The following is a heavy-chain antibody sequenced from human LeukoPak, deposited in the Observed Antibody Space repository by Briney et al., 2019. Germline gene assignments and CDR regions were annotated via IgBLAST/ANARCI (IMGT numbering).Heavy chain of an antibody. D-gene: IGHD2-2*02. Sequence: PSETLSLTCTVSGGSISSYYWSWIRQPAGKGLEWIGRIYTSGSTNYNPSLKSRVTMSVDTSKSQFSLKLSSVTAADTAVYYCARGFGYCSSTSCYRSYYYYMDVWGKGTTVTVSS. CDR2: IYTSGST. CDR1: GGSISSYY. J-gene: IGHJ6*03. V-gene: IGHV4-4*07. CDR3: ARGFGYCSSTSCYRSYYYYMDV.